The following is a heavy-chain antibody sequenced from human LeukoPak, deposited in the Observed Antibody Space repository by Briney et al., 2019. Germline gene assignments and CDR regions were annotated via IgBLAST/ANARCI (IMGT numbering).Heavy chain of an antibody. V-gene: IGHV1-69*02. Sequence: ASVKVSCKASGGTSSSYTISWVRQAPGQGLEWMGRIIPILGIANYAQKFQGRVTITADKSTSTAYMELSSLRSEDTAVYYCATERWLTISTYWGQGTLVTVSS. D-gene: IGHD5-24*01. CDR1: GGTSSSYT. CDR2: IIPILGIA. CDR3: ATERWLTISTY. J-gene: IGHJ4*02.